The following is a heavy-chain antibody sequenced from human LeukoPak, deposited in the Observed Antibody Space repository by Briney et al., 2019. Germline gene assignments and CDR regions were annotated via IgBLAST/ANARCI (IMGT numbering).Heavy chain of an antibody. CDR1: GFSFSTYS. Sequence: GGSLRLSYAASGFSFSTYSFSWVRQAPGKGLEWVSGISASGGDTFYADSVKGRFTVYRDNSKKTVWLQMNSLRAEDTAVYYCAKKGGSSGRYDYLDYWGQGTLVTVSS. V-gene: IGHV3-23*01. D-gene: IGHD6-19*01. J-gene: IGHJ4*02. CDR3: AKKGGSSGRYDYLDY. CDR2: ISASGGDT.